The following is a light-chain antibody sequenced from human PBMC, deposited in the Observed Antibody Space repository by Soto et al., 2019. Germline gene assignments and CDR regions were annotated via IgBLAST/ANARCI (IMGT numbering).Light chain of an antibody. V-gene: IGKV3-15*01. J-gene: IGKJ1*01. CDR3: QQYNNWPPYT. Sequence: EIVMTQPPATLSVSPGERATLSCRASQSVSSNLAWYQQKPGQAPRLLIYGASTRATGIPARFSGSGSGTEFTLTISSLQSEDFAVYYCQQYNNWPPYTFGQGTKVEIK. CDR2: GAS. CDR1: QSVSSN.